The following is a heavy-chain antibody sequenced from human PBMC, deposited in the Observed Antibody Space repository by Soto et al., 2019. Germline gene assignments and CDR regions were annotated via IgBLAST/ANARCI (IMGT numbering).Heavy chain of an antibody. J-gene: IGHJ6*02. CDR1: GYTFTSYA. D-gene: IGHD5-18*01. CDR3: ARDLYTAMVSYYYGMDV. Sequence: ASVKVSCKASGYTFTSYAMHWVRQAPGQRLEWMGWINAGNDNTKYSEKFQGRVTITRDTSASTAYMELSSLRSEDTAVYYCARDLYTAMVSYYYGMDVWGQGTTVTVSS. CDR2: INAGNDNT. V-gene: IGHV1-3*01.